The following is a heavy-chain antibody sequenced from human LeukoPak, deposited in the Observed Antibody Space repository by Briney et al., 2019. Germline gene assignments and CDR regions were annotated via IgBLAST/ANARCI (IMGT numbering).Heavy chain of an antibody. CDR1: GFTFSSYA. D-gene: IGHD6-19*01. CDR3: AKEASYSSGWYRGHDAFDI. CDR2: ISGSGGST. V-gene: IGHV3-23*01. Sequence: GGSLRLSCAASGFTFSSYAMSWVRQAPGKGLEWVSAISGSGGSTYYADSVKGRFTISRDNSKNTLYLQMNSLRAEDTAVYYCAKEASYSSGWYRGHDAFDIWGQGTMVTVSS. J-gene: IGHJ3*02.